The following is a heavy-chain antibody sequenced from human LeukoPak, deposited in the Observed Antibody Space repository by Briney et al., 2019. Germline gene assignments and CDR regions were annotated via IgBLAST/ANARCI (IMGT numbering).Heavy chain of an antibody. CDR3: ARGPRRPAAAPEY. CDR1: GVSFSGYY. CDR2: INHSGST. D-gene: IGHD6-13*01. J-gene: IGHJ4*02. Sequence: SETLSLTCAVYGVSFSGYYWSWIRQPPGKGLEWIGEINHSGSTNYNPSLKSRVTIAVDTSKNQFSLKVSSVTAADTAVYRCARGPRRPAAAPEYWGQGTLVTVSS. V-gene: IGHV4-34*01.